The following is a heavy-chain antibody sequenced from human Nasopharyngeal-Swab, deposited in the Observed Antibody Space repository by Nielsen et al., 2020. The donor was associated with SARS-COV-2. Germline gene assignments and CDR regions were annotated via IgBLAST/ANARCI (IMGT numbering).Heavy chain of an antibody. J-gene: IGHJ4*02. D-gene: IGHD2-2*01. V-gene: IGHV4-59*08. CDR1: GGSISNSC. CDR2: IYYSGNS. CDR3: AGHEPQSTGSLTNFDY. Sequence: SETLSLTCTVSGGSISNSCWSWIRQSPGKGLEWIGYIYYSGNSNYNPSLKSRVTISRDTTRNQFSLKLNSVTAADTAVYYCAGHEPQSTGSLTNFDYWGQGTLVTVSS.